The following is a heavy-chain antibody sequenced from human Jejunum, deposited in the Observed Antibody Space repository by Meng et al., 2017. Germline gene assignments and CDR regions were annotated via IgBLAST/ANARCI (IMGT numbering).Heavy chain of an antibody. D-gene: IGHD3/OR15-3a*01. CDR1: GEPFTNFY. V-gene: IGHV4-34*01. CDR3: ARVGLGWSGFDS. CDR2: VTHSGTT. Sequence: QVQLQQWGAGLLKPSETLSLTCSVVGEPFTNFYWNWIRQPPGEGLQWIGEVTHSGTTNYAPSLKSRVTISLDTSNNQFSLKLTSVTAADTAVYYCARVGLGWSGFDSWGQGTLVTVSS. J-gene: IGHJ4*02.